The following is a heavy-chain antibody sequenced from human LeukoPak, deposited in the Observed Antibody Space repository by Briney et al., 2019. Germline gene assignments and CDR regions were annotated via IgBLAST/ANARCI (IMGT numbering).Heavy chain of an antibody. CDR1: GFSFGDVA. V-gene: IGHV3-49*03. D-gene: IGHD4-17*01. CDR2: IRKKGYGETT. CDR3: SRGLHDYGDSNYYFDQ. J-gene: IGHJ4*02. Sequence: GGSLRLSCTASGFSFGDVAWSWSRQAPGRGLEFVSFIRKKGYGETTDYAASVRGRFTISRDDAKSTAYLQMNSLEIEDTALYYCSRGLHDYGDSNYYFDQWGRGTQVTVSS.